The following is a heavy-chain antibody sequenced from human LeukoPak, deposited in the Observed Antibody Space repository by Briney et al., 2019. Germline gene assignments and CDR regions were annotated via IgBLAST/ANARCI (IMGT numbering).Heavy chain of an antibody. CDR3: ARECIAAAGNRWFDP. Sequence: SETLSLTCTVSGGSISSYYWSWIRQPPGKGLEWIGYIYYSGSTNYNPSLKSRVTISIDTSKNQFSLKVSSVTAADTAVYYCARECIAAAGNRWFDPWGQGTLVTVSS. D-gene: IGHD6-13*01. CDR2: IYYSGST. V-gene: IGHV4-59*12. CDR1: GGSISSYY. J-gene: IGHJ5*02.